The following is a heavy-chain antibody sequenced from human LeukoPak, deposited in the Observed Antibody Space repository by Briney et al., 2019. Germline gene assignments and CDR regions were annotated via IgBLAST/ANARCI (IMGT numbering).Heavy chain of an antibody. J-gene: IGHJ4*02. D-gene: IGHD1-14*01. Sequence: ASVKVSCKASGYTFTGYYMHWVRQAPGQGPECIGGIIPISGTAKYAQKLQGRVTISADVSTGTAYMELSSLSSEDTAVYYCAGSYNTYYAQDYWGQGALVTVSS. CDR3: AGSYNTYYAQDY. V-gene: IGHV1-69*13. CDR1: GYTFTGYY. CDR2: IIPISGTA.